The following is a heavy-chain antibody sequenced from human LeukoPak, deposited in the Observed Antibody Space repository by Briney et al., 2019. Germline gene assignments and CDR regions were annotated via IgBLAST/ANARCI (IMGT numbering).Heavy chain of an antibody. CDR1: GGSISSGGYY. CDR3: ARGRRDGYNTIFDY. Sequence: SETLSLTCTVSGGSISSGGYYWSWIRQHPGKGLEWIGYIYYSGSTYYNPSLKSRVTISVDTSKNQFSLKRSSVTAADTAVYYCARGRRDGYNTIFDYWGQGTLVTVSS. D-gene: IGHD5-24*01. V-gene: IGHV4-31*03. J-gene: IGHJ4*02. CDR2: IYYSGST.